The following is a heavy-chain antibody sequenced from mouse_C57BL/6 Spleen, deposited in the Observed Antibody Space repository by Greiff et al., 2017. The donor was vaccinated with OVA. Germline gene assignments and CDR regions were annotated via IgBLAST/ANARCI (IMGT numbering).Heavy chain of an antibody. Sequence: QVQLQQPGAELVKPGASVKLSCKASGYTFTSYWMHWVKQRPGRGLEWIGRIDPSDSYTNYNQKFKGKATLTVDTSSSTAYMQLSSLTSEDSAVYYCARTGTGFAYWGQGTLVTVSA. CDR3: ARTGTGFAY. V-gene: IGHV1-69*02. CDR1: GYTFTSYW. D-gene: IGHD4-1*01. CDR2: IDPSDSYT. J-gene: IGHJ3*01.